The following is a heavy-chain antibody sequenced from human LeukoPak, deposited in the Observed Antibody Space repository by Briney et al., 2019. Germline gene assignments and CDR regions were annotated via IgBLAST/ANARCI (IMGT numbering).Heavy chain of an antibody. Sequence: GGSLRLSCAASGFTFSDYYTSWIRQAPGKGLEWVSYISSSGSTIYYADSVKGRFTISRDTAKNSLYLQMNSLRAEDTAVYYCARIKSQGVVVPLLRSTYYFDYWGQGTLVTVSS. CDR2: ISSSGSTI. D-gene: IGHD2-21*01. CDR3: ARIKSQGVVVPLLRSTYYFDY. J-gene: IGHJ4*02. CDR1: GFTFSDYY. V-gene: IGHV3-11*04.